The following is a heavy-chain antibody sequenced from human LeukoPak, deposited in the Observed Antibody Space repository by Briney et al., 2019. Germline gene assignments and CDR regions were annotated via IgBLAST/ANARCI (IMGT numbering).Heavy chain of an antibody. J-gene: IGHJ1*01. CDR2: IYYSGST. Sequence: SETLSLTCTVSGGSISSGSYYWGWIRQPPGKGLEWIGSIYYSGSTYYNPSLKSRVTISVDTSKNQFSLKLSSVTAADTAVYYCARHEIVVVVAATLVEYFQHWGQGTLVAVSS. D-gene: IGHD2-15*01. CDR3: ARHEIVVVVAATLVEYFQH. V-gene: IGHV4-39*01. CDR1: GGSISSGSYY.